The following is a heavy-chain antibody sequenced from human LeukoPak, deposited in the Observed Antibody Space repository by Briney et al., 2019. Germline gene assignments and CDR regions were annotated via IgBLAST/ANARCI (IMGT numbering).Heavy chain of an antibody. Sequence: GGSLRLSCAASGFTFSSYWMSWVRQAPGKGLEWVANIKQDGSEKYYVDSVKGRFTISRDNAKNSLYLQMDSLRAEDTAVYYCARVGPRLRYYGSGSYAFDIWGQGTMVTVSS. CDR3: ARVGPRLRYYGSGSYAFDI. V-gene: IGHV3-7*01. CDR2: IKQDGSEK. CDR1: GFTFSSYW. D-gene: IGHD3-10*01. J-gene: IGHJ3*02.